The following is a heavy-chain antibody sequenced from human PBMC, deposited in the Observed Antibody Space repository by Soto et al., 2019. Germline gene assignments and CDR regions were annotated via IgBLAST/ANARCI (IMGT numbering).Heavy chain of an antibody. J-gene: IGHJ5*02. Sequence: QVQLQESGPGLVKPSQTLSLTCTVSGGSISSGGYYWSWIRQHPGKGLEWIGYIYYSGSTYYNPPLKGRVTISXXTXKXXFSLKLSSVTAADTAVYYCARDSLWFGELHNWFDPWGQGTLVTVSS. D-gene: IGHD3-10*01. CDR1: GGSISSGGYY. CDR3: ARDSLWFGELHNWFDP. V-gene: IGHV4-31*03. CDR2: IYYSGST.